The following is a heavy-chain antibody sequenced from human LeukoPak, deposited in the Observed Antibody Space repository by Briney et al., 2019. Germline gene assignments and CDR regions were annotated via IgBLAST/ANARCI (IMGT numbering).Heavy chain of an antibody. V-gene: IGHV3-30-3*01. D-gene: IGHD3-3*01. CDR3: ARDGLLRFLEWLPRYYGMDV. Sequence: GGSLRLSCAASGFTFSDYAIHWVRRAPGKGLEWVAVISYDGINKYYADSVKGRFTISRDNAKNSLYLQMNSLRAEDTAVYYCARDGLLRFLEWLPRYYGMDVWGQGTTVTVSS. CDR1: GFTFSDYA. J-gene: IGHJ6*02. CDR2: ISYDGINK.